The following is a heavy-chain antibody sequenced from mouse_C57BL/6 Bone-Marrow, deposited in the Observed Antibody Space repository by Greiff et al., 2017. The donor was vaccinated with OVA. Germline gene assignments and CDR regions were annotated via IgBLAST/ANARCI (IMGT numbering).Heavy chain of an antibody. Sequence: VQLQQSGPVLVKPGASVKMSCKASGYTFTDYYMNWVKQSHGKSLEWIGVINPYNGGTSYNQKFKGKATLTVDKSSSTAYMELNSLTSEDSAVYYCARSATTVVTDAMDYWGQGTSVTVSS. D-gene: IGHD1-1*01. CDR3: ARSATTVVTDAMDY. CDR1: GYTFTDYY. J-gene: IGHJ4*01. CDR2: INPYNGGT. V-gene: IGHV1-19*01.